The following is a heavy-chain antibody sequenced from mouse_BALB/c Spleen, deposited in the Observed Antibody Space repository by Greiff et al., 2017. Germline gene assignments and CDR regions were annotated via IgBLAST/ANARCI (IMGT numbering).Heavy chain of an antibody. V-gene: IGHV1S41*01. CDR2: IAPGSGST. D-gene: IGHD2-4*01. CDR3: AISGITKAWFAY. Sequence: DLVKPGASVKLSCKASGYTFTSYWINWIKQRPGQGLEWIGRIAPGSGSTYYNEMFKGKATLTVDTSSSTAYIQLSSLSSEDSAVYVCAISGITKAWFAYWGQGTLVTVSA. CDR1: GYTFTSYW. J-gene: IGHJ3*01.